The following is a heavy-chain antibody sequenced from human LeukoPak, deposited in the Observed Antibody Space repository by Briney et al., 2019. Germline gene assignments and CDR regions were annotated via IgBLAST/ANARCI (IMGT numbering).Heavy chain of an antibody. CDR2: IYSSGST. CDR1: GGSISSYY. Sequence: SETLSLTCTVSGGSISSYYWSWIRQPAGKGLEWIGRIYSSGSTNYNPSLKSRVTISVDTSKNQFSLKLSSVTAADTAVYYCAGRRDGYNLVFDYWGQGTLVTVSS. CDR3: AGRRDGYNLVFDY. J-gene: IGHJ4*02. D-gene: IGHD5-24*01. V-gene: IGHV4-4*07.